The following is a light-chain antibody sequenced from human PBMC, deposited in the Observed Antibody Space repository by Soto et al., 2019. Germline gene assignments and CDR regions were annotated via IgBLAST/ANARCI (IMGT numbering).Light chain of an antibody. CDR2: DTS. V-gene: IGKV3-11*01. CDR3: QQRSNWTPLIT. Sequence: EIVLTQSPVTLSLSPGERATLSCRASQSPSSDLAWYQQKPGQAPRLLIYDTSNRATGIPARFSGSGSGTDFTLTISSLEPEDFAVYYCQQRSNWTPLITFGPGTKVDIK. CDR1: QSPSSD. J-gene: IGKJ3*01.